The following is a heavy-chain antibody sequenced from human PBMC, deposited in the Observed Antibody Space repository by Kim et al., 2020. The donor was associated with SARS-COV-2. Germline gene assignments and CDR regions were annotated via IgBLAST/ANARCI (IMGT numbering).Heavy chain of an antibody. D-gene: IGHD3-22*01. CDR1: GGSISSSSYY. CDR2: IYYSGST. CDR3: ASYDSSGYYYGTLDY. J-gene: IGHJ4*02. V-gene: IGHV4-39*01. Sequence: SETLSLTCTVSGGSISSSSYYWGWIRQPPGKGLEWIGSIYYSGSTYYNPSLKSRVTISVDTSKNQFSLKLSSVTAADTAVYYCASYDSSGYYYGTLDYWGQGTLVTVSS.